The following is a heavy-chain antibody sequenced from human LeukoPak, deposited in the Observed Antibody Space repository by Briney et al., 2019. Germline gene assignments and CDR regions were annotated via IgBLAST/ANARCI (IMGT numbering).Heavy chain of an antibody. CDR2: ISDSGVST. CDR1: GFTFSSYV. D-gene: IGHD3-22*01. J-gene: IGHJ4*02. CDR3: VRAITMIVVVDFNY. Sequence: GGSLRLPCAASGFTFSSYVMNWVRQAPGKGLEWVSAISDSGVSTYYADSVKGRFTMSRDNSKNMLYLQMNSLTAEDTAVYYCVRAITMIVVVDFNYWGQGTLVTVSS. V-gene: IGHV3-23*01.